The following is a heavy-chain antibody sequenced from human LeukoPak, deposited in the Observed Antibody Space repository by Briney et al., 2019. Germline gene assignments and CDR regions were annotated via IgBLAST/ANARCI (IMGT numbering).Heavy chain of an antibody. CDR3: AKVSGSYSHYFDY. D-gene: IGHD1-26*01. CDR1: GFTFSSYG. Sequence: GGSLRLSCAASGFTFSSYGMHWVRQAPGKGLEWVAVTSYDGSNKYYADSVKGRFTISRDNSKNTLYLQMNSLRAEDTAVYYCAKVSGSYSHYFDYWGQGTLVTVSS. J-gene: IGHJ4*02. V-gene: IGHV3-30*18. CDR2: TSYDGSNK.